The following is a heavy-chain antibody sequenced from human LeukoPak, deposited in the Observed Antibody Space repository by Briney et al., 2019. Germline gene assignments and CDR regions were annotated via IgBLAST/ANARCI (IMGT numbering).Heavy chain of an antibody. Sequence: SVKVSCKASGGTFSSYATSWVRQASGQGLEWMGRIIPIFGTANYAQKFQGRVTITTDESTSTAYMELSSLRSEDTAVYYCARARAYGSGSYYNKNWFDPWGQGTLVTVSS. CDR1: GGTFSSYA. J-gene: IGHJ5*02. D-gene: IGHD3-10*01. CDR2: IIPIFGTA. CDR3: ARARAYGSGSYYNKNWFDP. V-gene: IGHV1-69*05.